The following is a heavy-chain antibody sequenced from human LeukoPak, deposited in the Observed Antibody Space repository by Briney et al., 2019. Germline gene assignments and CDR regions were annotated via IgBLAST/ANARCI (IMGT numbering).Heavy chain of an antibody. CDR1: GGSISSGSYY. CDR3: ARAPRFYYYYMDV. CDR2: IYYSGST. Sequence: SETLSLTCTGSGGSISSGSYYWSWIRQPAGKGLEWIGYIYYSGSTNYNPSLKSRVTISVDTSKNQFSLKLSSVTAADTAVYYCARAPRFYYYYMDVWGKGTTVTVSS. J-gene: IGHJ6*03. V-gene: IGHV4-61*10.